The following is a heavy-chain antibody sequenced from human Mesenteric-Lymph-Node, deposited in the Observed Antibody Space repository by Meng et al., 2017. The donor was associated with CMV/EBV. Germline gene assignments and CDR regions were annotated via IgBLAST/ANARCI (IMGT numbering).Heavy chain of an antibody. CDR1: GYTFTNYG. J-gene: IGHJ4*02. D-gene: IGHD1-14*01. CDR2: INAYNGNT. Sequence: SCKASGYTFTNYGISWVRQAPGQGLEWMGWINAYNGNTKYAQKLQGRVTMTTDTSTSTAYMEVRSLRSDDTAVHYCARSPNPYYFDYWGQGTLVTVSS. CDR3: ARSPNPYYFDY. V-gene: IGHV1-18*01.